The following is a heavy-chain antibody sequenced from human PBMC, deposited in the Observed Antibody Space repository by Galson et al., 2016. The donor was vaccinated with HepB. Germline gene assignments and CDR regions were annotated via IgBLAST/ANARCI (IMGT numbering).Heavy chain of an antibody. V-gene: IGHV6-1*01. D-gene: IGHD7-27*01. CDR1: GDSVSTDSAT. CDR2: TYYRAKWYK. Sequence: CAISGDSVSTDSATWNWIRQSPSRGLEWLGRTYYRAKWYKTYAVSVKSRITTNPDTSTNQIFLQLNSVTPEDSAIYYCARATANWDGGGDNWFDPWGQGTLVTVSS. J-gene: IGHJ5*02. CDR3: ARATANWDGGGDNWFDP.